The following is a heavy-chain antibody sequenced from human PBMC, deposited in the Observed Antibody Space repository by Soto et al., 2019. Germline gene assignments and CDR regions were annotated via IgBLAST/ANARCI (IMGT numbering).Heavy chain of an antibody. CDR1: GYTFTSYD. Sequence: QVQLVQSGAEVKKPGASVKVSCKASGYTFTSYDINWVRQATGQGLEWMGWMNPNSGNTGYAQKFQGRVTMTRNTSISTGYMERSSLRSVDTAVYYCAREMDQHSSVLGTWCQGTLVTVSS. D-gene: IGHD6-19*01. CDR2: MNPNSGNT. CDR3: AREMDQHSSVLGT. V-gene: IGHV1-8*01. J-gene: IGHJ4*02.